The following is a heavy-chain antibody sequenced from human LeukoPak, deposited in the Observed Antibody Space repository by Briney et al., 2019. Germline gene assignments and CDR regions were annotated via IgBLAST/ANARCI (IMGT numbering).Heavy chain of an antibody. Sequence: SETLSLTCPVSGGSISSSRSYWGWLRHPPGKGLEWIGSIYYSGGTYYNPSLKSRVAIPEVTSENQFPLRLSSVTAADTAVYYCARASRWHIVVVVAATEFDFWGQGILVTVSS. V-gene: IGHV4-39*06. CDR3: ARASRWHIVVVVAATEFDF. J-gene: IGHJ4*02. CDR1: GGSISSSRSY. D-gene: IGHD2-15*01. CDR2: IYYSGGT.